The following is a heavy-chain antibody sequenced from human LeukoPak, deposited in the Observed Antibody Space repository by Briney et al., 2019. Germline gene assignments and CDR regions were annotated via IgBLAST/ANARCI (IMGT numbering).Heavy chain of an antibody. D-gene: IGHD6-19*01. CDR1: GYTFTSYG. Sequence: ASVKVSCKASGYTFTSYGINWVRQATGQGLEWMGWMNPNSGNTGYAQKFQGRVTMTRNTSISTAYMELSSLRSEDTAVYYCARGIPIAVAGTGYDYWGQGTLVTVSS. CDR3: ARGIPIAVAGTGYDY. CDR2: MNPNSGNT. V-gene: IGHV1-8*02. J-gene: IGHJ4*02.